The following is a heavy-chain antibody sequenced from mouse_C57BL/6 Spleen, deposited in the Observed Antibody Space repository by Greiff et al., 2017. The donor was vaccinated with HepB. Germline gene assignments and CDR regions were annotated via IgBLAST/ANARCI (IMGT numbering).Heavy chain of an antibody. CDR3: ARDLDSSIDY. J-gene: IGHJ2*01. V-gene: IGHV5-4*01. Sequence: DVKLVESGGGLVKPGGSLKLSCAASGFTFSSYAMSWVRQTPEKRLEWVATISDGGSYTYYPDNVKGRFTISRDNAKNNLYLQMSHLKSEDTAMYYCARDLDSSIDYWGQGTTLTVSS. CDR2: ISDGGSYT. D-gene: IGHD3-2*02. CDR1: GFTFSSYA.